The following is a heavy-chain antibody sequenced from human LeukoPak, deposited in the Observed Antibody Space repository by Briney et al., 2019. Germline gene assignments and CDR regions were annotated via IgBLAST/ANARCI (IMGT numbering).Heavy chain of an antibody. V-gene: IGHV1-18*01. CDR2: ISAYNGNT. Sequence: ASVKVSCKASGYTFTSYGISWVRQAPGQGLEWMGWISAYNGNTNYAQKLQGRVTMTRDTSISTAYMELSRLRSDDTAVYYCARAPYCSSGSCFNWFDPWGQGTLVTVSS. CDR3: ARAPYCSSGSCFNWFDP. D-gene: IGHD2-15*01. J-gene: IGHJ5*02. CDR1: GYTFTSYG.